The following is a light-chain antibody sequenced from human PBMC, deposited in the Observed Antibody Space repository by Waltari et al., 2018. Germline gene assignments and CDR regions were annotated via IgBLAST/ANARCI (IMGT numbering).Light chain of an antibody. CDR3: EASVRFPAT. J-gene: IGKJ1*01. V-gene: IGKV3-20*01. Sequence: IVLTHSRGTLSLSPGERATLSYRASQSVIRSLARYQQKAGQAPRLLIYDATSRATGILHRFSGSRSGPHFRLPLSRLVPGDFAVTYCEASVRFPATSGQGTKV. CDR2: DAT. CDR1: QSVIRS.